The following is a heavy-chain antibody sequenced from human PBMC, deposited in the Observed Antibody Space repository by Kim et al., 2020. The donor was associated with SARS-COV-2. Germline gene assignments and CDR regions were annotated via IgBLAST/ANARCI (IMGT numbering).Heavy chain of an antibody. CDR3: ASPPGAIWDYYGMDV. J-gene: IGHJ6*02. CDR2: IYYSGST. V-gene: IGHV4-39*01. CDR1: GGSISSSSYY. D-gene: IGHD3-10*01. Sequence: SETLSLTCTVSGGSISSSSYYWGWIRQPPGKGLEWIGSIYYSGSTFYNPSLKSRVTISVDTSKNQFSLKLSSVTAADTAVYYCASPPGAIWDYYGMDVWGQGTTVTVSS.